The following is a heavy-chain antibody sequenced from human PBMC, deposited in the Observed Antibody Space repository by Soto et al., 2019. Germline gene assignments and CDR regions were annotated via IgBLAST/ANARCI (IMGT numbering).Heavy chain of an antibody. CDR1: GAALNSGNYY. D-gene: IGHD2-21*01. Sequence: SETLSLTCSVSGAALNSGNYYWSWIRQVPGKGLEWIGHIYVTGAVDYNPSLRDRITISQDTSERQFSLNLRLVAAADTAVYYCARLRIATNNYKWFDSWGQGTLVTVSS. V-gene: IGHV4-31*03. CDR3: ARLRIATNNYKWFDS. CDR2: IYVTGAV. J-gene: IGHJ5*01.